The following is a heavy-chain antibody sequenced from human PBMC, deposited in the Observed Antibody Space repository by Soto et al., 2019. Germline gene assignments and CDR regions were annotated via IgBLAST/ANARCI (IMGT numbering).Heavy chain of an antibody. D-gene: IGHD3-3*02. V-gene: IGHV4-30-4*01. J-gene: IGHJ6*02. CDR2: INYSGRT. CDR1: SGSISSSDYY. Sequence: QVQLQESGPGLVKPSETLSLTCSVSSGSISSSDYYWSLIRQPPGKGLEWIGYINYSGRTYFKPSLKSRLSMSIDTSKNQFSLRLTSVTVADTALYFCARFSTLGKDYGVDVWSQGTTVTVSS. CDR3: ARFSTLGKDYGVDV.